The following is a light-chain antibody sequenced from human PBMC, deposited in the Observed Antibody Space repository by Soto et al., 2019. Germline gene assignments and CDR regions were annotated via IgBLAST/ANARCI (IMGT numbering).Light chain of an antibody. V-gene: IGLV2-14*01. CDR2: DVT. CDR3: CSGTTSVIHVV. J-gene: IGLJ3*02. Sequence: QSALTQPASVSGSPGQSITISCTGTSSDVGGYDYVSWYQQNPGKAPKLLISDVTDRASGVSHRFSGSKSGNTATLTISGLQAEDEADYYCCSGTTSVIHVVFGGGTQLTVL. CDR1: SSDVGGYDY.